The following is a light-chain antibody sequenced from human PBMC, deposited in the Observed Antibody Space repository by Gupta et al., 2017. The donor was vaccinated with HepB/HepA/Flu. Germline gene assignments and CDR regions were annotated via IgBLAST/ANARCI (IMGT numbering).Light chain of an antibody. J-gene: IGKJ4*01. CDR1: QSVLYSSNNKNF. CDR3: QQFFNTPLT. CDR2: WAS. Sequence: DIVMTQSPDSLTVSLGERATVNCKSSQSVLYSSNNKNFLAWYQQKRGQPPKLLINWASTRESGVPDRFNASGSGTDFTLTSTNLQAEDVAVYYCQQFFNTPLTFGGGTKVEIK. V-gene: IGKV4-1*01.